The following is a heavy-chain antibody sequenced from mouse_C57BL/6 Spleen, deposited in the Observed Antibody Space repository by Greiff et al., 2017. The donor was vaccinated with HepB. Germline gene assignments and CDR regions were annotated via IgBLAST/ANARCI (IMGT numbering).Heavy chain of an antibody. D-gene: IGHD2-4*01. V-gene: IGHV1-81*01. CDR2: IYPRSGNT. CDR1: GYTFTSYG. CDR3: ASKYYDYAWFAY. Sequence: VQRVESGAELARPGASVKLSCKASGYTFTSYGISWVKQRTGQGLEWIGEIYPRSGNTYYNEKFKGKATLTADKSSSTAYMELRSLTSEDSAVYFCASKYYDYAWFAYWGQGTLVTVSA. J-gene: IGHJ3*01.